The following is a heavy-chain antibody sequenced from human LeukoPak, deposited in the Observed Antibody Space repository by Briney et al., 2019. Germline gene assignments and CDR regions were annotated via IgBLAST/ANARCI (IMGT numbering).Heavy chain of an antibody. CDR3: ARRSYGSGSNWFDP. Sequence: SETLSLTCTVSGGSISSSSYYWGWIRQPPGKGLEWIGSIYYSGSTYYNPSLKSRVTISVDTSKNQFSLKLSSVTAADTAVYYCARRSYGSGSNWFDPWGQGTLVTVSS. V-gene: IGHV4-39*01. J-gene: IGHJ5*02. CDR1: GGSISSSSYY. CDR2: IYYSGST. D-gene: IGHD3-10*01.